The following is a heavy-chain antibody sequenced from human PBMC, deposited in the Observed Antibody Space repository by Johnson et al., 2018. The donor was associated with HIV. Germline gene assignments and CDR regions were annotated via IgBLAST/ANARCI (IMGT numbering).Heavy chain of an antibody. D-gene: IGHD3-22*01. Sequence: MQLVESGGGVVQPGGSLRLSCVGSGFTFSTNWMHLVRQAPGKGLVWVSRINSDGSSTSYADSVKGRFTISRDNAKNTLYLQMDSLGAADSAVYYCAVVQWLPDDVFNIWGQGTMVTVSS. CDR1: GFTFSTNW. V-gene: IGHV3-74*02. CDR3: AVVQWLPDDVFNI. CDR2: INSDGSST. J-gene: IGHJ3*02.